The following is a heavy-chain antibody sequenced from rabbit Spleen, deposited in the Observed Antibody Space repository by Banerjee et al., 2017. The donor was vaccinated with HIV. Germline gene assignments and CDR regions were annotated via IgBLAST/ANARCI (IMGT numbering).Heavy chain of an antibody. J-gene: IGHJ4*01. D-gene: IGHD1-1*01. V-gene: IGHV1S45*01. CDR1: GFSFSDRDV. CDR3: ARDLAAVIGWNLYL. CDR2: MNTATGKP. Sequence: QEQLVESGGGLVQPEGSLTLTCKASGFSFSDRDVMCWVRQAPGKGLEWIACMNTATGKPVYANWAKGRFAISKPSSTTVTLQMTSLTAADTATYFCARDLAAVIGWNLYLWGPGTLVTVS.